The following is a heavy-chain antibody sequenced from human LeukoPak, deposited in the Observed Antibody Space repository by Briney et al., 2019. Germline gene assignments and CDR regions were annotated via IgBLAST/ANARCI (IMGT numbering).Heavy chain of an antibody. V-gene: IGHV1-46*01. CDR3: ARGGDYAGNAFDY. Sequence: AAVQVSCKASGYTFPRYYMHLVGPAPGQGIEWVGIINPCGGSTSYAQKFQGRVTMTGDMSTSTVYMELSSLTSEDTAMYYCARGGDYAGNAFDYWGQGTLVTVSA. D-gene: IGHD4-23*01. J-gene: IGHJ4*02. CDR1: GYTFPRYY. CDR2: INPCGGST.